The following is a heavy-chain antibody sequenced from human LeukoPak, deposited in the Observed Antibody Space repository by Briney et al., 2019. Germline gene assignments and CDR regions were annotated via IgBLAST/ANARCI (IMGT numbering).Heavy chain of an antibody. V-gene: IGHV3-23*01. J-gene: IGHJ4*02. CDR2: IGSSGGGI. D-gene: IGHD7-27*01. Sequence: GGSLRLSCAASGFTFSTYTMYWVRHPPGKRLEWVSIIGSSGGGIHYADSVKGRFTISRDNSKNALYLQMNSLRVEDTAVYYCAIGPNWGTHSWGQGVLVTVSS. CDR1: GFTFSTYT. CDR3: AIGPNWGTHS.